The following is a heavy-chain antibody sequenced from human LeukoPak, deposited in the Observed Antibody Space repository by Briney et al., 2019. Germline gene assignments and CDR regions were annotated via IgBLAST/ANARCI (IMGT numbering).Heavy chain of an antibody. D-gene: IGHD2-15*01. CDR3: AREWQDCSGGSCYLRLDP. V-gene: IGHV1-2*02. CDR2: INPNSGGT. CDR1: GYTFTGYY. J-gene: IGHJ5*02. Sequence: ASVKVSCKASGYTFTGYYMHWVRQAPGQGLEWMGWINPNSGGTNYAQKFQGRVTMTTDTSTSTAYMELRSLRSDDTAVYYCAREWQDCSGGSCYLRLDPWGQGTLVTVSS.